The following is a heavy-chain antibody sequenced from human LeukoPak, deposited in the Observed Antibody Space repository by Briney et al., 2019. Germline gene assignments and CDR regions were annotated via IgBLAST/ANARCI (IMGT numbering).Heavy chain of an antibody. CDR3: ASDYSHYAMDV. D-gene: IGHD4-11*01. V-gene: IGHV1-46*03. J-gene: IGHJ6*04. CDR2: INPSGGST. Sequence: ASVKVSCKASGYMFTSYYMHWVRQAPGQGLEWMGKINPSGGSTNYAQKFQGTVSMTRDTSTSTVYMELSSLRSEDTAVYYCASDYSHYAMDVWGKGTTVTVSS. CDR1: GYMFTSYY.